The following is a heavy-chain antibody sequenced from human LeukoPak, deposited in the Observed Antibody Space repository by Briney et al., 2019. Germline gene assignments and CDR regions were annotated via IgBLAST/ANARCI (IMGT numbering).Heavy chain of an antibody. J-gene: IGHJ6*02. CDR1: GYTFTGYY. D-gene: IGHD6-13*01. Sequence: GASVKVSCTASGYTFTGYYMHWVRQAPGQGLEWMGWINPNSGGTNYAQKFQGRVTMTRDTSISTAYMELSRLRSDDTAVYYCARFLLPTRRQQLRPRIYYYGMDVWGQGTTVTVSS. CDR3: ARFLLPTRRQQLRPRIYYYGMDV. V-gene: IGHV1-2*02. CDR2: INPNSGGT.